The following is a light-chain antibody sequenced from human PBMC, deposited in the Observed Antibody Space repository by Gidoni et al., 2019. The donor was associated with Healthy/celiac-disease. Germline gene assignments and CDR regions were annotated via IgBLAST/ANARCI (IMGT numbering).Light chain of an antibody. CDR2: RNN. CDR1: SSNIGINY. Sequence: QSVLTKPPSASGTPGQRVTISCSGRSSNIGINYVYWYQQIPGTDPKLLIYRNNQRPSGIPDRCSGSKSGTSAALAISGLRSEDEADYYCAAWDDSPVFGGGTKLTVL. J-gene: IGLJ3*02. CDR3: AAWDDSPV. V-gene: IGLV1-47*01.